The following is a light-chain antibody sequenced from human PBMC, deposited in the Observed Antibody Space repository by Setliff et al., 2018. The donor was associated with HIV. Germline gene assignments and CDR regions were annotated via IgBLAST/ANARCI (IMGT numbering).Light chain of an antibody. CDR1: SSDVGYYNF. CDR3: CSYAGSSTPYV. Sequence: QSVLTQPASVSGSLGQSITISCTRTSSDVGYYNFVSWYQQHPGKAPKLMIFDVSNRPSGVSNRFSGSKSGNTASLTISGLQAEDEADYYCCSYAGSSTPYVFGTGTKVTVL. J-gene: IGLJ1*01. CDR2: DVS. V-gene: IGLV2-23*02.